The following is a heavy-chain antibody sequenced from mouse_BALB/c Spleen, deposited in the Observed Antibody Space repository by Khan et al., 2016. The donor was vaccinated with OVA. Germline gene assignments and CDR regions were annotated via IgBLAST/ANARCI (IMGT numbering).Heavy chain of an antibody. D-gene: IGHD1-1*01. CDR2: ISYSGVT. V-gene: IGHV3-2*02. CDR1: GYSITSGYA. Sequence: VQLKESGPGLVKPSQSLSLTCTITGYSITSGYAWNWIRQFPGNKLEWMGYISYSGVTCYTPSLKSLISITRDTSKNQFFLQLNSVTTEDTATYYGGRGNYYGYYFDYWGQGITLTVSS. J-gene: IGHJ2*01. CDR3: GRGNYYGYYFDY.